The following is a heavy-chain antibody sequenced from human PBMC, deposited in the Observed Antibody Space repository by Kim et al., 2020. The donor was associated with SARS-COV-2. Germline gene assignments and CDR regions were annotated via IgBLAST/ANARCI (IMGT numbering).Heavy chain of an antibody. D-gene: IGHD1-26*01. J-gene: IGHJ3*02. CDR3: ATGSYFSAFDI. CDR2: INGDGSTT. Sequence: GGSLRLSCAASGFTFSSYWMHWVRQAPGKGLVWVSRINGDGSTTTYADSVKGRFTISRDNAKNTLYLQMNSLRAEDTAVYYCATGSYFSAFDIWGHGTM. V-gene: IGHV3-74*01. CDR1: GFTFSSYW.